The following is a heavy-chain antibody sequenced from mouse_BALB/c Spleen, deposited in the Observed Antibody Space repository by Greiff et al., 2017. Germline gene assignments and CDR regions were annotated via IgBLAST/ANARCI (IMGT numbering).Heavy chain of an antibody. CDR3: ARGRSTTALFDY. J-gene: IGHJ2*01. D-gene: IGHD1-2*01. Sequence: EVKLMESGGGLVKPGGSLKLSCAASGFTFSSYAMSWVRQTPEQRLEWVASISSGGSTYYPDSVKGRFTISRDNARNILYLQMSSLRSEDTAMYYCARGRSTTALFDYWGQGTTLTVSS. CDR1: GFTFSSYA. CDR2: ISSGGST. V-gene: IGHV5-6-5*01.